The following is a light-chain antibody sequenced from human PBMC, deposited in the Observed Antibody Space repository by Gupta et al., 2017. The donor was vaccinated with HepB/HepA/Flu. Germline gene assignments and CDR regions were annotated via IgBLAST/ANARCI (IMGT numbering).Light chain of an antibody. CDR2: QGS. Sequence: SYELTQPPSVSVSPGQTASITCSGDKLGDKYACWYQHKPGQSPVLVIYQGSKRPSGIPERFSGSNSGNTATLTISGTQAMDEADYYCQAWDSSTAVFGGGTKLTVL. V-gene: IGLV3-1*01. CDR1: KLGDKY. J-gene: IGLJ2*01. CDR3: QAWDSSTAV.